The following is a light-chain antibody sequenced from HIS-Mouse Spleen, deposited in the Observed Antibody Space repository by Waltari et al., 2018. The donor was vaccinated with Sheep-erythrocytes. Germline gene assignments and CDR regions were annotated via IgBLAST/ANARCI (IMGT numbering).Light chain of an antibody. V-gene: IGLV1-36*01. J-gene: IGLJ2*01. CDR2: YDD. CDR3: AAWDDSLNGVV. CDR1: SPNIVNNA. Sequence: QSVLTQPPSVSEAPRQRVTISCSGSSPNIVNNAVNWYQQLPGKAPKLLIYYDDLLPSGVSDRFSGSKSGTSASLAISGLQSEDEADYYCAAWDDSLNGVVFGGGTKLTVL.